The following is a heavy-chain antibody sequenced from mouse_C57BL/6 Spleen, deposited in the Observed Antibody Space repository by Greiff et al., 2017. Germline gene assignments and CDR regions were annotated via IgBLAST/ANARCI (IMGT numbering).Heavy chain of an antibody. J-gene: IGHJ3*01. CDR1: GFNIKNTY. Sequence: VHVKQSVAELVRPGASVKLSCTASGFNIKNTYMHWVKQRPEQGLEWIGRIDPANGNTKYAPKFQGKATITADTSSNTAYLQLSSLTSEDTAIYYCARDYYYGSSSFAYWGQGTLVTVSA. V-gene: IGHV14-3*01. CDR2: IDPANGNT. CDR3: ARDYYYGSSSFAY. D-gene: IGHD1-1*01.